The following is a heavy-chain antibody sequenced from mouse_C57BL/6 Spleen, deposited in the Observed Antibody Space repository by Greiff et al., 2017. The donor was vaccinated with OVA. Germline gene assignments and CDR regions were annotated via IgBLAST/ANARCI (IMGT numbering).Heavy chain of an antibody. D-gene: IGHD1-1*01. CDR1: GFNFTDYY. CDR2: IDPEDGDT. Sequence: VQLQQSGAELVKPGASVKLSCTASGFNFTDYYMHWVKQRTEQGLEWIGRIDPEDGDTKYAPKFKGKATITADTSSNTAYLQLSSLTSEDTAVYYGGRGGYYGSSYPFDYWGQGTTLTVSS. J-gene: IGHJ2*01. CDR3: GRGGYYGSSYPFDY. V-gene: IGHV14-2*01.